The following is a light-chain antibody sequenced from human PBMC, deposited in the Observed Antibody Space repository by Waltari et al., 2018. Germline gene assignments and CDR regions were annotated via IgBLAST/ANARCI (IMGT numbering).Light chain of an antibody. Sequence: EIVMTQSPATLSVSPGERATLSCRASQSVSGNLAWYQQKPGQAPRLLIYGASTRATGIPARFSGSGSGTEFTLTISSMQSEDFAVYYCQQYNNWPPWTFGQGTKLEIK. J-gene: IGKJ2*02. CDR1: QSVSGN. CDR2: GAS. CDR3: QQYNNWPPWT. V-gene: IGKV3-15*01.